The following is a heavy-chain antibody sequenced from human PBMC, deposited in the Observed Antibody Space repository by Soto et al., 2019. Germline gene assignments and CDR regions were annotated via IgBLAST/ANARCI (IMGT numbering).Heavy chain of an antibody. CDR2: ISAYNGNT. CDR1: GYTFTSYG. CDR3: ARERGGSDWGDGRFDY. V-gene: IGHV1-18*01. D-gene: IGHD1-26*01. J-gene: IGHJ4*02. Sequence: QVQLVQSGAEVKKPGASVKVSCKASGYTFTSYGISWVRQAPGQGLEWMGWISAYNGNTNYAQKLQGRVTMTTDTSTSTADMERRSLRSDDTAVYYCARERGGSDWGDGRFDYWGQGTLVTVSS.